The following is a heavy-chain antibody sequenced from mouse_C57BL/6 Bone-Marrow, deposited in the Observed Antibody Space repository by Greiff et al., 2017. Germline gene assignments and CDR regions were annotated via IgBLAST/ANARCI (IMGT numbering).Heavy chain of an antibody. CDR3: AREDYGNYLPLAY. V-gene: IGHV3-6*01. J-gene: IGHJ3*01. Sequence: EVQLQESGPGLVKPSQSLSLTCSVTGYSITSGYYWNWIRQFPGNKLEWMGYISYDGSNNYHPSLKNRISITRDTSKNQFFLKLNSVTTEDTATYYCAREDYGNYLPLAYRGQGTLVTVSA. CDR2: ISYDGSN. CDR1: GYSITSGYY. D-gene: IGHD2-1*01.